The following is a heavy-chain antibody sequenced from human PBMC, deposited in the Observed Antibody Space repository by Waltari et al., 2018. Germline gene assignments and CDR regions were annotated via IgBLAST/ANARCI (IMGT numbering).Heavy chain of an antibody. CDR1: GFMFRSYG. D-gene: IGHD3-10*01. J-gene: IGHJ3*02. CDR3: ARDGEETGIDAFDI. V-gene: IGHV3-33*01. Sequence: QAQLAESGGGVVHPGRSLRLSCVASGFMFRSYGMHWVRQAPGKGLEWGSVSWFDGSKKYYGDSVKGRFTISRDNSKNTLYLQMNNLRAEDTAVYYCARDGEETGIDAFDIWGLGTMVIVSS. CDR2: SWFDGSKK.